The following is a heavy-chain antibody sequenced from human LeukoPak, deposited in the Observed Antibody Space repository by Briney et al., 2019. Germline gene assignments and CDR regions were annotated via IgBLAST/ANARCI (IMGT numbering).Heavy chain of an antibody. V-gene: IGHV4-61*02. CDR1: GGSISSGSYH. D-gene: IGHD2-2*03. J-gene: IGHJ4*02. CDR3: ARDLDI. CDR2: IYTSGST. Sequence: SETLSLTCTVSGGSISSGSYHWSWIRQPAGKGLEWIGRIYTSGSTNYNPSLKSRVTISVDTSKNQFSLKLSSVTAADTAVYYCARDLDIWGQGTLVTVSS.